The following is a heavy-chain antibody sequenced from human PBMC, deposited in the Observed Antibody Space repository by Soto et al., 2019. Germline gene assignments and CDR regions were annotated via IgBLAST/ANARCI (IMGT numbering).Heavy chain of an antibody. J-gene: IGHJ5*02. D-gene: IGHD4-17*01. CDR1: GFTFSSYS. Sequence: PGGSLRLSCAASGFTFSSYSMNWVRQAPGKGLEWVSSISSSSSYIYYADSVKGRFTISRDNAKNSLYLQMNSLRAEDTAVYYCARDTVTLLRSQNNWFDPWGQGTLVTVSS. CDR3: ARDTVTLLRSQNNWFDP. V-gene: IGHV3-21*01. CDR2: ISSSSSYI.